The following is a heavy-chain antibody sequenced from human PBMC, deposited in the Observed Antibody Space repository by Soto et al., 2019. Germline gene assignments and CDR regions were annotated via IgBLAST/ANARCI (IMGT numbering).Heavy chain of an antibody. V-gene: IGHV3-23*01. D-gene: IGHD2-2*01. CDR1: GCTFSSYG. J-gene: IGHJ4*02. Sequence: GRSLRLSCAASGCTFSSYGRRWVSQATGKGLEWVSAISGSGGSTYYADSVKGRFTISRDNSKNTLYLQMNSLRAEDTAVYYCAKELYCSSTSCYGRKADYWGQGTLVTVSS. CDR3: AKELYCSSTSCYGRKADY. CDR2: ISGSGGST.